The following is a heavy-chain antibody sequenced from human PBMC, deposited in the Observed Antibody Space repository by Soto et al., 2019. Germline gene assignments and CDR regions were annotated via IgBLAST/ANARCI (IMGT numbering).Heavy chain of an antibody. J-gene: IGHJ4*02. CDR3: ARHFSVDYFDD. V-gene: IGHV4-4*02. CDR2: IFHSGST. CDR1: GGSMRSNNR. Sequence: SETLSLTCAVSGGSMRSNNRWSWVRQPPGKGLEWIGEIFHSGSTNYNPSLKSRVTISVDTSKNQFSLKLSSVTAADTAVYYCARHFSVDYFDDWGQGTQVTVSS.